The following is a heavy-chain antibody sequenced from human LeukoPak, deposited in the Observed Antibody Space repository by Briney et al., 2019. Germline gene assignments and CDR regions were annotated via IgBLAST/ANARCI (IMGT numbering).Heavy chain of an antibody. Sequence: PSETLSLTCAVYGGSFSGYFWSWIRQPPEKGLEWVGEINHSGSTNSNPSLKSRVTVSVDTSKNQFSLKLSSVTAADTAVYYCARQGDSSSWSYFDYWGQGTLVTVSS. CDR1: GGSFSGYF. J-gene: IGHJ4*02. CDR2: INHSGST. CDR3: ARQGDSSSWSYFDY. V-gene: IGHV4-34*01. D-gene: IGHD6-13*01.